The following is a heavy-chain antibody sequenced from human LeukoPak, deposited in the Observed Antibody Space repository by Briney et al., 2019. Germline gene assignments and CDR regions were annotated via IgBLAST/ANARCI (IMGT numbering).Heavy chain of an antibody. Sequence: ASVKVSCKASGYTFTSYYMHWVRQAPGQGLEWMGIINPSGGSTSYAQKFQGRVTMTRDTSISTAYMELSRLRSDDTAVYYCAIGPLLPYFDYWGQGTLVTVSS. J-gene: IGHJ4*02. CDR1: GYTFTSYY. D-gene: IGHD2-15*01. V-gene: IGHV1-46*01. CDR2: INPSGGST. CDR3: AIGPLLPYFDY.